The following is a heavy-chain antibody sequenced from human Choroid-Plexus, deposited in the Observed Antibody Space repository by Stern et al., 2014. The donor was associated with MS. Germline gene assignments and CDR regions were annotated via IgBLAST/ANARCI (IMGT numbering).Heavy chain of an antibody. J-gene: IGHJ4*02. Sequence: QVQLQESGPGLVKPSETLSLTCTVSGGSIRTFSWSWIRQPPGRGLEWIGCVYYNGSPTHNPSLKSRVTMSVDTSKSQLSLRLHSLTAADTAVYYCARHSVGVKDFDSWGQGTLVTVSS. CDR1: GGSIRTFS. CDR3: ARHSVGVKDFDS. CDR2: VYYNGSP. V-gene: IGHV4-59*01. D-gene: IGHD4-23*01.